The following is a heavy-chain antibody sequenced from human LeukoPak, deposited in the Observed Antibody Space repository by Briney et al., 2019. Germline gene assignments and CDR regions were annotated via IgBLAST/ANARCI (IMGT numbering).Heavy chain of an antibody. V-gene: IGHV4-4*07. J-gene: IGHJ4*02. CDR1: GGSISSYS. Sequence: SETLSLTCTVSGGSISSYSWSWMRQPAGKGLEWIGRIYPRESPNYNPSLKSRVIMSVDKSKNQFSLELRSVTAADTAVYYCAREWHHVFDYWGQGNLVTVSS. D-gene: IGHD5-12*01. CDR3: AREWHHVFDY. CDR2: IYPRESP.